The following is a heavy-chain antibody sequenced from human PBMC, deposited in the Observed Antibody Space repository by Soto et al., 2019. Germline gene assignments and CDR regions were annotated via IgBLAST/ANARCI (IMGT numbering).Heavy chain of an antibody. Sequence: QITLEETGPTLVKPTQTLTLTCTFSGFSLTTGRVGVGWIRQPPGKALEWLAVIHWNDDNHYSPSLKSRLTITKDTPKNQVVLTLTNMDPVDTATYYCTHRLVGSGQGYWGQGTLVTVPS. D-gene: IGHD2-15*01. CDR2: IHWNDDN. CDR3: THRLVGSGQGY. J-gene: IGHJ4*02. V-gene: IGHV2-5*01. CDR1: GFSLTTGRVG.